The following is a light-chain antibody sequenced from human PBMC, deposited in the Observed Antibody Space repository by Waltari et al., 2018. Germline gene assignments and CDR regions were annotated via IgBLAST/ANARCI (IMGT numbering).Light chain of an antibody. CDR2: TAP. V-gene: IGKV1-9*01. CDR1: QGISNY. CDR3: QQLNSYAIT. J-gene: IGKJ5*01. Sequence: DIQLTQSPSFLSASVGDRVVITCRASQGISNYLAWYQQQPGKAPKLLIYTAPTLQSGVPSRFSGSGFGIEFTLTISSLQPEDFATYYCQQLNSYAITFGQGTRLEIK.